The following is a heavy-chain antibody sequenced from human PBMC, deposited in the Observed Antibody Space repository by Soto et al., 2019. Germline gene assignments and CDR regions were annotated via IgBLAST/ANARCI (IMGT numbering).Heavy chain of an antibody. J-gene: IGHJ4*02. D-gene: IGHD3-22*01. CDR1: GFRFSSYA. CDR2: ISSSGGGT. V-gene: IGHV3-23*01. Sequence: EVQLLESGGGLVQPGGSLRLSCVASGFRFSSYAMSWVRQAPGKGLDWVSTISSSGGGTYYADSVKGRFTISRDNLKNTLYLQMNSLRAEDTAVYYCTKDQVEGYYDTSGSQGYWGQGTLVTVSS. CDR3: TKDQVEGYYDTSGSQGY.